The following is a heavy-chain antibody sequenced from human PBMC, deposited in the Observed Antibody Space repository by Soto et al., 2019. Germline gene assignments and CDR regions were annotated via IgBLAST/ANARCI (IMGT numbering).Heavy chain of an antibody. V-gene: IGHV5-51*01. J-gene: IGHJ4*02. Sequence: GESLKISCQGSGYSFTSNWIGWVRQMPGKGLEWMGIIYPGDSDTRYSPSFQGQVTMSADKSISTAYLQWSSLKASDTAMYYCARHGLKSDNSGWYYDYWGQGTLVTVSS. CDR2: IYPGDSDT. CDR1: GYSFTSNW. CDR3: ARHGLKSDNSGWYYDY. D-gene: IGHD6-19*01.